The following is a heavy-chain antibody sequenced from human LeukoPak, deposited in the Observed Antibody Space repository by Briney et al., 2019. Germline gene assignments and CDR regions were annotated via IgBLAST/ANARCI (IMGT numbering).Heavy chain of an antibody. CDR3: AKDRSYGDYGETRGAFDI. V-gene: IGHV3-23*01. D-gene: IGHD4-17*01. Sequence: GGSLRLSCAASGFTFSSFAMSWVRQDPGKGLEWVSIISGSGGSTDYADSVKGRFTISKDNSKNKLNLQMNSLRGDDTAVYYCAKDRSYGDYGETRGAFDIWGQGTMVTVSS. J-gene: IGHJ3*02. CDR1: GFTFSSFA. CDR2: ISGSGGST.